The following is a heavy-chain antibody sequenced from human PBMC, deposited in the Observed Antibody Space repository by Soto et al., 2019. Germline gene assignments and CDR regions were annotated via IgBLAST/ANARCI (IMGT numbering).Heavy chain of an antibody. CDR2: IWYDGSNK. D-gene: IGHD3-22*01. CDR1: GVTFSSYG. Sequence: PGGPMRLSCAAAGVTFSSYGMRWVRQAPDKGLEWVAVIWYDGSNKYYADSVKGRFTISRDNSKNTLYLQMNSLRAEDTAVYYCARDIGTVPNYYESVVLGAVWGQGTTVTVSS. J-gene: IGHJ6*02. CDR3: ARDIGTVPNYYESVVLGAV. V-gene: IGHV3-33*01.